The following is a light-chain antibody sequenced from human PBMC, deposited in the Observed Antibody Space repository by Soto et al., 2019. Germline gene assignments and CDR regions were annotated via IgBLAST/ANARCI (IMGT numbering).Light chain of an antibody. V-gene: IGKV1-39*01. Sequence: DIQMTQSPSSLSASVGDTVTISCRASQTIRAYLNWYQHKPGQAPKLLIYSASVLQTGVPSRFSGSGSGTDFTLTISSLQREDFATYYCQQSFSPPPITFGPGTTLDV. J-gene: IGKJ3*01. CDR1: QTIRAY. CDR3: QQSFSPPPIT. CDR2: SAS.